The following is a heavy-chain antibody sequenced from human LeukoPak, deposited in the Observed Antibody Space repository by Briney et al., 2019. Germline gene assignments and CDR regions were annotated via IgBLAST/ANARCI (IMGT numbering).Heavy chain of an antibody. CDR3: ARINCSGGTCYDYFDD. CDR1: PVTFGTSA. Sequence: GALRLSCVGSPVTFGTSAMSWVRQAPGKGLEWVSAVSAGGTNTYYADSVEGRFTISRDNSKDTLYLHMDSPRVEDTAQYFCARINCSGGTCYDYFDDWGQGTLVTVSS. V-gene: IGHV3-23*01. J-gene: IGHJ4*02. D-gene: IGHD2-15*01. CDR2: VSAGGTNT.